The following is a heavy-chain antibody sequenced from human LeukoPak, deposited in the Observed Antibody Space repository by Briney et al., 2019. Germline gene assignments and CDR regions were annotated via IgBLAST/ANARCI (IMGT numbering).Heavy chain of an antibody. Sequence: GGSLRLSCAASGFIFNFYWMSWVRQAPGKGLEWVASIKQDGGEKYYVDSVKGRFTISRDNPKNSLYLQMNSLRAEDTAVYYCARVITKGGFDYWGQGALVTVSS. J-gene: IGHJ4*02. CDR2: IKQDGGEK. D-gene: IGHD2-15*01. V-gene: IGHV3-7*01. CDR3: ARVITKGGFDY. CDR1: GFIFNFYW.